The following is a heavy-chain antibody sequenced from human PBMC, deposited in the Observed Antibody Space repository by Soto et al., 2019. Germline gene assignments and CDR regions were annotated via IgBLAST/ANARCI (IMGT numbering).Heavy chain of an antibody. CDR1: GFTVSSNY. V-gene: IGHV3-66*01. J-gene: IGHJ3*02. D-gene: IGHD3-9*01. Sequence: GGSLRLSRAASGFTVSSNYMSWVRQAPGKGLEWVSVIYSGGSTYYADSVKGRFTISRDNSKNTLYLQMNSLRAEDTAVYYCARGHVAYYDILTGSRWGAFDIWGQGTMVTVSS. CDR2: IYSGGST. CDR3: ARGHVAYYDILTGSRWGAFDI.